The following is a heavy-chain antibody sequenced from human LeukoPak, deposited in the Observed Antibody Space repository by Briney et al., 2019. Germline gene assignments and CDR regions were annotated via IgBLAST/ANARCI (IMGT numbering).Heavy chain of an antibody. CDR2: INPNTGDT. CDR3: ARGRSISNVNDPPVDY. CDR1: GYIFTGYF. D-gene: IGHD2-21*01. Sequence: ASVKVSCKASGYIFTGYFMIWLRQAPGQGLEWMAWINPNTGDTRYLQKFQGRVTVTRDTSISTVYVELNNLRFDDTAVYYCARGRSISNVNDPPVDYWGQGTLVSVSS. J-gene: IGHJ4*02. V-gene: IGHV1-2*02.